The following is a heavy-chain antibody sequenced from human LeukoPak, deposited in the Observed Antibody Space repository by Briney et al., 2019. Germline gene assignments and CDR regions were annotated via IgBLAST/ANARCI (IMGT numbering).Heavy chain of an antibody. CDR2: IYHSGST. J-gene: IGHJ4*02. D-gene: IGHD6-25*01. V-gene: IGHV4-30-2*01. CDR1: GGSISSGGYS. Sequence: SETLSLTCAVSGGSISSGGYSWSWIRQPPGKGLEWIGYIYHSGSTYYNPSLKSRVTISVDRSKNQFSLKLSSVTAADTAVYYCVIFVGFWGRGILVTVSS. CDR3: VIFVGF.